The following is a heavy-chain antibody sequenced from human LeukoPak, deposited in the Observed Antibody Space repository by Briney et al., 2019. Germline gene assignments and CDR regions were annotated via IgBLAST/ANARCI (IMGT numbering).Heavy chain of an antibody. CDR1: GYSFTCYW. D-gene: IGHD3-10*01. V-gene: IGHV5-51*01. J-gene: IGHJ6*02. CDR2: IYPGDSDT. CDR3: ARQNGFRGAYYGMDV. Sequence: GESLKISCKGSGYSFTCYWIGWVRQMPGKGLEWMGIIYPGDSDTRYSPSFQGQVTISADKSISTAYLQWSSLKASDTAMYYCARQNGFRGAYYGMDVWGQGTTVTVSS.